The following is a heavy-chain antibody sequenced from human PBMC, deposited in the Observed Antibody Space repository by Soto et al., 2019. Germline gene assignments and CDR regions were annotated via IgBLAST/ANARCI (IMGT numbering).Heavy chain of an antibody. CDR1: GFTFDDYA. Sequence: EVQLVESGGGLEQPGRSLRLSCAASGFTFDDYAMHWVRRVPGKGLEWVSSISWNSNIIGYADSAKGRFTISRDNAKNSLYLQMNSLRPEDTALYYCAKGGPDGFCSGGRCYFDYWGQGTLVTVSS. J-gene: IGHJ4*02. D-gene: IGHD2-15*01. CDR2: ISWNSNII. CDR3: AKGGPDGFCSGGRCYFDY. V-gene: IGHV3-9*01.